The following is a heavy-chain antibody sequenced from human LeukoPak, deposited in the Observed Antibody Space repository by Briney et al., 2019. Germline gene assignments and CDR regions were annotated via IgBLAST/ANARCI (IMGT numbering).Heavy chain of an antibody. CDR1: GYTFTSYY. Sequence: ASVKVSCKASGYTFTSYYMHWVRQAPGQGLEWMGIINPSGGSTSYAQKFQGRVTMTRDTSTSTVYMELSSLRSEDTAVYYCAREGVCYGSGSSCYAEGTFDYWGQGTLVTVSS. V-gene: IGHV1-46*01. CDR2: INPSGGST. D-gene: IGHD2-15*01. J-gene: IGHJ4*02. CDR3: AREGVCYGSGSSCYAEGTFDY.